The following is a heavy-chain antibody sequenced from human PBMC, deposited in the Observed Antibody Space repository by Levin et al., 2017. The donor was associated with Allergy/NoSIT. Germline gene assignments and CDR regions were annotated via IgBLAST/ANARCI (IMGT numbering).Heavy chain of an antibody. CDR1: GYTLTELS. CDR3: ATTYDSSGYYFPLGY. J-gene: IGHJ4*02. V-gene: IGHV1-24*01. D-gene: IGHD3-22*01. Sequence: ASVKVSCKVSGYTLTELSMHWVRQAPGKGLEWMGGFDPEDGETIYAQKFQGRVTMTEDTSTDTAYMELSSLRSEDTAVYYCATTYDSSGYYFPLGYWGQGTLVTVSS. CDR2: FDPEDGET.